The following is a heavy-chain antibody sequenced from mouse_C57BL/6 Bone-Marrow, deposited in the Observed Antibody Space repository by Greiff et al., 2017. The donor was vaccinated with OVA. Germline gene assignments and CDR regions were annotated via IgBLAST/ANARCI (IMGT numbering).Heavy chain of an antibody. J-gene: IGHJ3*01. V-gene: IGHV1-81*01. CDR1: GSTFTSYG. D-gene: IGHD1-1*01. CDR2: IYPRSGNT. Sequence: QVQLQQSGAELARPGASVKLSCKASGSTFTSYGISWVKQRTGQGLEWIGEIYPRSGNTYYNEKFKGKATLTADKSSSTAYMELRSLTSEDSAVYFCARFDYYGSNAYWGQGTLVTISA. CDR3: ARFDYYGSNAY.